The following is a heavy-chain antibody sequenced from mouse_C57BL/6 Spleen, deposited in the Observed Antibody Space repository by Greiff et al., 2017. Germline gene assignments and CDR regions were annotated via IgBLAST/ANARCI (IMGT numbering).Heavy chain of an antibody. CDR3: ARQNSNPYAMDY. V-gene: IGHV1-52*01. CDR2: IDPSDSET. CDR1: GYTFTSYW. D-gene: IGHD2-5*01. Sequence: QVQLQQPVAELVRPGSSVKLSCKASGYTFTSYWMHWVKQRPIQGLEWIGNIDPSDSETHYNQKFKDKATLTVDKSSSTAYMQLSSLTSEDSAVYYCARQNSNPYAMDYWGQGTSVTVSS. J-gene: IGHJ4*01.